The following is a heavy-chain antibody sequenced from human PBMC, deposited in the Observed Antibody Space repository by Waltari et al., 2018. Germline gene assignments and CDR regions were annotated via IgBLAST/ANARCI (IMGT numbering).Heavy chain of an antibody. CDR1: GFTFMHYW. D-gene: IGHD3-16*01. J-gene: IGHJ4*02. CDR3: SRVDHDDESCAY. Sequence: EVQLVESGGGLVQPGGSLRLSCAASGFTFMHYWVTWVRQAPGEGLGWVANIKPEGSERNHADSVKGRFTISRDNADNSLFLQMTSLRAEDTAVYYCSRVDHDDESCAYWGQGTLVTVSS. V-gene: IGHV3-7*01. CDR2: IKPEGSER.